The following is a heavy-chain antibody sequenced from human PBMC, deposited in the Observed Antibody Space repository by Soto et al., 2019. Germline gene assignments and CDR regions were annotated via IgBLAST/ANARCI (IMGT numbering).Heavy chain of an antibody. CDR1: GYTFTSYY. D-gene: IGHD3-22*01. J-gene: IGHJ1*01. V-gene: IGHV1-46*01. Sequence: ASLKVSCNASGYTFTSYYMHWVRQAPGQGLEWMGIINPSGGSTSYAQKFQGRVTMTRDTSTSTVYMELSSLRSEDTAVYYCARASISGTYYYDSSGYYGPQYFQHWGQGTLVTVSS. CDR2: INPSGGST. CDR3: ARASISGTYYYDSSGYYGPQYFQH.